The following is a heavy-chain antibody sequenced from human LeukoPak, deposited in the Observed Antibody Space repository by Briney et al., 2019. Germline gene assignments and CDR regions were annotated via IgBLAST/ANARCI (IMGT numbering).Heavy chain of an antibody. Sequence: GGSLRLSCAASGFTFSSYGMHWVRQAPGKGLEWVAAISHDGTNIHYAESVKGRFTISRDNSKNMLHLQMNSLRAEDTALYYCAETGPTDFWGQGTLVTVSS. CDR2: ISHDGTNI. CDR3: AETGPTDF. V-gene: IGHV3-30*03. J-gene: IGHJ4*02. CDR1: GFTFSSYG. D-gene: IGHD3-9*01.